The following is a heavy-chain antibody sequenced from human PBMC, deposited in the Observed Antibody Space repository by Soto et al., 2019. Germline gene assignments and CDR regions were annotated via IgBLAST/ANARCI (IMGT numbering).Heavy chain of an antibody. D-gene: IGHD3-22*01. V-gene: IGHV1-69*02. Sequence: QVQLVQSGAEVKKPGSSVKVSCKASGGTFSSYTISWVRQAPGQGLEWMGRIIPILGIANYAQKFQGRVTITADKXTXIAYMERSSLRSEDTAVYYCARGDSSGYYYYYGMDVWGQGTTVTVSS. J-gene: IGHJ6*02. CDR2: IIPILGIA. CDR3: ARGDSSGYYYYYGMDV. CDR1: GGTFSSYT.